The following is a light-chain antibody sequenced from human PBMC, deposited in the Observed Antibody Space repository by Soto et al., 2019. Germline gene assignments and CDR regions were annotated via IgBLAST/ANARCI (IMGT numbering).Light chain of an antibody. CDR2: EVN. J-gene: IGLJ1*01. Sequence: SVLTQPASVSGSPGQAITISCTGTSSDVAGYDYVSWYQQHPGKAPKLMISEVNNRPSGVSNRFSGSKSGNTASLTISGLQAEDEADYYCSSYTSSSTDVFGTGTKVTVL. CDR1: SSDVAGYDY. CDR3: SSYTSSSTDV. V-gene: IGLV2-14*01.